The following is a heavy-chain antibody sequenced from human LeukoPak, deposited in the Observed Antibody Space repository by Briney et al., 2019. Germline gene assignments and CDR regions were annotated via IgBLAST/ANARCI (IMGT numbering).Heavy chain of an antibody. V-gene: IGHV1-18*01. CDR1: GYTFTSYG. D-gene: IGHD1-7*01. Sequence: EASVTVSCKASGYTFTSYGISWVRQAPGQGLEWMGWISAYNGNTNYAQKLQGRVTMTTDTSTSTAYMELRNLGSDDTAVYYCARRISGTTPYAFDIWGQGTMVTVSS. J-gene: IGHJ3*02. CDR3: ARRISGTTPYAFDI. CDR2: ISAYNGNT.